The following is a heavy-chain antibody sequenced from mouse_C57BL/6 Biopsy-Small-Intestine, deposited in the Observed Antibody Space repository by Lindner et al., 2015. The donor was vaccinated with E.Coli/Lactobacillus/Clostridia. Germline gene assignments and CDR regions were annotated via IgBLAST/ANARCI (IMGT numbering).Heavy chain of an antibody. Sequence: SVKVSCKASGYTFTSYDINWVRQATGQGLEWMGWMNPNSGNTSYAQKFQGRVTMTRNTSISTAYMELSSLRSEDTAVYYCARESLSNYDYWGQGTLVTISS. D-gene: IGHD2-1*01. CDR1: GYTFTSYD. J-gene: IGHJ4*01. CDR2: MNPNSGNT. CDR3: ARESLSNYDY. V-gene: IGHV1-81*01.